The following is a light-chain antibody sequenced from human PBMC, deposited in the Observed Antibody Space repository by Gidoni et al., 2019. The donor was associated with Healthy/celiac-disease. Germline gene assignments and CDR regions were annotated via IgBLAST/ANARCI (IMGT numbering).Light chain of an antibody. CDR2: EAS. J-gene: IGKJ1*01. V-gene: IGKV3-11*01. Sequence: EFVLTQSPATLSLSPGERATLSCRASQSVSSYLAWYPQKPGQAPRLLIYEASNRATGIPARFSGSGSGTDFTLTISSLEPEDFAVYSCQQRSNWPWTFXQXTKVEIK. CDR3: QQRSNWPWT. CDR1: QSVSSY.